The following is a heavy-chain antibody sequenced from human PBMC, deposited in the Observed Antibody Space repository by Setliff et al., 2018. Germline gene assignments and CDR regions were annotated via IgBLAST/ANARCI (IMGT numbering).Heavy chain of an antibody. J-gene: IGHJ6*03. V-gene: IGHV4-4*07. CDR2: MYTSGHT. Sequence: SETLSLTCTVSGGSISTYYWSWIRQPAGKGLEWIGRMYTSGHTNYNTPLKSRVTMSLDTSKNQFSLKLNSVTAADMAVYYCAREQWLDPPGYYYMDVWAKGTTVTVSS. CDR1: GGSISTYY. CDR3: AREQWLDPPGYYYMDV. D-gene: IGHD6-19*01.